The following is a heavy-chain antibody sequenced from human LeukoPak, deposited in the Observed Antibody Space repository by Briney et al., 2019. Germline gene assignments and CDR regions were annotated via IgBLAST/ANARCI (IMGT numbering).Heavy chain of an antibody. Sequence: SETLSLTCAVYGGSFSGYYWSWIRQPPGKGLEWIGEINHSGSTNYNPSLKSRVTISVDTSKNQFSLELSSVTAADTAVYYCARAGGHDYGDPGDYWGQGTLVTVSS. D-gene: IGHD4-17*01. CDR2: INHSGST. CDR1: GGSFSGYY. J-gene: IGHJ4*02. CDR3: ARAGGHDYGDPGDY. V-gene: IGHV4-34*01.